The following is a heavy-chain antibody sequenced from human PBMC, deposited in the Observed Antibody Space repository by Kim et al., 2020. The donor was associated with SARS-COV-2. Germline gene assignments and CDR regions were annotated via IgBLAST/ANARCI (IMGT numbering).Heavy chain of an antibody. Sequence: GGSLRLSCAASGFTFDDYAMHWVRQAPGKGLEWVSGISWNSGSIGYADSVKGRFTISRDNAKNSLYLQMNSLRAEDTALYYCAKAGPLMTTVTYNWFDPWGQGTLVTVSS. CDR2: ISWNSGSI. V-gene: IGHV3-9*01. CDR3: AKAGPLMTTVTYNWFDP. CDR1: GFTFDDYA. J-gene: IGHJ5*02. D-gene: IGHD4-4*01.